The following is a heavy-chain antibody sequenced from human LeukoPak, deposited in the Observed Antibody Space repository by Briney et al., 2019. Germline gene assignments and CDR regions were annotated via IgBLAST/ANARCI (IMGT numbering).Heavy chain of an antibody. Sequence: SVKVSCKASGGTFSSYAISWVRQAPGQGLEWMGGILPIFYTANYAQKFQGRVTNTADKSTSTAYMELSSLRSEDTAVYYCARGSIVVVVAARWAFDIWGQGTMVTVSS. CDR1: GGTFSSYA. J-gene: IGHJ3*02. D-gene: IGHD2-15*01. CDR3: ARGSIVVVVAARWAFDI. CDR2: ILPIFYTA. V-gene: IGHV1-69*06.